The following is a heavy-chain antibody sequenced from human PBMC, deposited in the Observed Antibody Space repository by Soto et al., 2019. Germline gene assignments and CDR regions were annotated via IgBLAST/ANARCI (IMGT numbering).Heavy chain of an antibody. V-gene: IGHV1-8*01. CDR3: ARGTTSTAADPFDY. D-gene: IGHD6-13*01. Sequence: ASVKVSCKASGYTFTSYDINWVRQATGQGLEWMGWMNPNSGNTGYAQKFQGRVTMTRNTSISTAYMELSSLRSEDTAVYYCARGTTSTAADPFDYWGQGTLVTVSS. J-gene: IGHJ4*02. CDR1: GYTFTSYD. CDR2: MNPNSGNT.